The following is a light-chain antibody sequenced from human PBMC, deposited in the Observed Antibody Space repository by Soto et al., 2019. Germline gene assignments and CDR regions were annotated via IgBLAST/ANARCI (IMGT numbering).Light chain of an antibody. Sequence: EIVLTQSTGTLSLSPGERATLSCRSSQSVSSSYLAWYQQKPGQAPRLLIYDVSSRATGIPDRFSGSGSGTDFPLTISRVEPEDFAVYCCQQYGSSPTFGEGTKVEIK. CDR1: QSVSSSY. CDR3: QQYGSSPT. J-gene: IGKJ1*01. V-gene: IGKV3-20*01. CDR2: DVS.